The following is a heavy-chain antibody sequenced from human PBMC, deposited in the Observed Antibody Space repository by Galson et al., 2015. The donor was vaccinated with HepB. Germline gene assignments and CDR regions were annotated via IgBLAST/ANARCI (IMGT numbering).Heavy chain of an antibody. CDR1: GGTFSSYA. CDR3: ARDNRLVATIENDAFDI. J-gene: IGHJ3*02. CDR2: IIPIFGTA. V-gene: IGHV1-69*13. Sequence: SVKVSCKASGGTFSSYAISWVRQAPGQGLEWMGGIIPIFGTANYAQKFQGRVTITADESTSTAYMELSSLRSEDTAVYYCARDNRLVATIENDAFDIWGQGTMVTVSS. D-gene: IGHD5-12*01.